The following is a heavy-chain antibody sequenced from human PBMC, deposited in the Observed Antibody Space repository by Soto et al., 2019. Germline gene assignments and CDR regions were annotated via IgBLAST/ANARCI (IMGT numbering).Heavy chain of an antibody. V-gene: IGHV4-4*02. CDR2: IYHTGGT. J-gene: IGHJ3*02. D-gene: IGHD2-15*01. CDR1: GGSISSDNW. CDR3: AKNTFYGGRCDTAFHI. Sequence: QVQLQESGPGLVKPSGTLSLTCAVSGGSISSDNWWSWVRQPPGKGLEYMGEIYHTGGTFYNPSLRSRVTLSLDKPNNQFSLRLTSVTAADTAVYYCAKNTFYGGRCDTAFHIWGQGTTVTVSP.